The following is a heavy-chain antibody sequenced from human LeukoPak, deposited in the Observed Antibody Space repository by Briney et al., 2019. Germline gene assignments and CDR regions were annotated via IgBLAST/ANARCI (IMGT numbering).Heavy chain of an antibody. V-gene: IGHV3-23*01. J-gene: IGHJ6*03. CDR1: GFTFSSYS. Sequence: PGGSLRLSCAASGFTFSSYSMSWIRQAPGKGREWVSSISGNIENTYYADSMKGRFTISRDNSKNTLYLQMDSLRDEDTAIYYCAKAVTSDYHSLYYNYYMDVWGEGTTVTVSS. CDR2: ISGNIENT. D-gene: IGHD3-10*01. CDR3: AKAVTSDYHSLYYNYYMDV.